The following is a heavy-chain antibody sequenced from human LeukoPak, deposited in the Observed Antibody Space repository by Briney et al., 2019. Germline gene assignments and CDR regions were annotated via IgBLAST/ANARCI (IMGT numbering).Heavy chain of an antibody. V-gene: IGHV4-59*01. J-gene: IGHJ4*02. Sequence: SETLSLTCTVSGGSISSYYRSWVRQPPGKGLEFIGYIYYTGTTNYNPSLKSRVTISVDTSKNQFSLKQRSVTAADTAVYYCAKDTGDFYLPYCDSWGQGTLVTVS. CDR2: IYYTGTT. D-gene: IGHD2/OR15-2a*01. CDR1: GGSISSYY. CDR3: AKDTGDFYLPYCDS.